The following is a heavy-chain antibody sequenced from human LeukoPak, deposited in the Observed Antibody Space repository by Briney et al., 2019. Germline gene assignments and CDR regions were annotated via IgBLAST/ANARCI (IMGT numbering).Heavy chain of an antibody. J-gene: IGHJ4*02. D-gene: IGHD4-17*01. Sequence: QPGGSLRLSCAASGFTVSSNYMSWVRQAPGKGLEWVSVIYSGGSTYYADSVKGRFTISRDNSKNTLYLQMNSLRAEDTAVYYCAKDAAGGDFGFDYWGQGTLVTVSS. V-gene: IGHV3-66*01. CDR2: IYSGGST. CDR1: GFTVSSNY. CDR3: AKDAAGGDFGFDY.